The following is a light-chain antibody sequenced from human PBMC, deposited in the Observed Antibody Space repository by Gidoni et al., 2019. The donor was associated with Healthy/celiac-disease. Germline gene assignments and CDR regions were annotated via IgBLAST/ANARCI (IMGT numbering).Light chain of an antibody. Sequence: IQMTQSPSTLSASVGDRVTITCRASHSISSWLAWYQQKPGKAPKLLIYKASSLESVVSSRFSGSGSVTEFTLTISRLQPDDFATYYCQQYNSPFTFGPGTKVDIK. CDR3: QQYNSPFT. CDR2: KAS. CDR1: HSISSW. J-gene: IGKJ3*01. V-gene: IGKV1-5*03.